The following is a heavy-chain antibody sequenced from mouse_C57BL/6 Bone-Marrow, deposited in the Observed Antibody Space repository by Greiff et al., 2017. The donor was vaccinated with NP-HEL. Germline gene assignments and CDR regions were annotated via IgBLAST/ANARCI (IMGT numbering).Heavy chain of an antibody. D-gene: IGHD2-3*01. CDR1: GFTFSDYY. V-gene: IGHV5-12*01. Sequence: EVQLVESGGGLVQPGGSLKLSCAASGFTFSDYYMYWVRQTPEKRLEWVAYISTGCGSTYYPDTVKGRFTISRDNAKNTLYLQMSRLKSEDTAMYYCARHYDGYYVGWFAYWGQGTLVTVSA. J-gene: IGHJ3*01. CDR2: ISTGCGST. CDR3: ARHYDGYYVGWFAY.